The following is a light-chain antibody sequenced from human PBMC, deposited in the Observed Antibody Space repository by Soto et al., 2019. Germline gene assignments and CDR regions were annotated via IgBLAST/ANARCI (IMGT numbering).Light chain of an antibody. J-gene: IGKJ1*01. CDR1: QSVSSK. CDR2: GAS. Sequence: EIVLTQSPGTLSVSPGERDPLSCRASQSVSSKLAWYQQKPGQAPRLLFYGASTGATGIPARFSGSGSETEFTLSISSLQSEDFAVYYSQQYNNWPGTFGQGTKVEIK. V-gene: IGKV3-15*01. CDR3: QQYNNWPGT.